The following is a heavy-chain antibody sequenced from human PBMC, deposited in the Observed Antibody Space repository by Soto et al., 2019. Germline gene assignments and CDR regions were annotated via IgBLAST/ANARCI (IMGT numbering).Heavy chain of an antibody. V-gene: IGHV3-23*01. CDR1: GFTFSSYA. CDR3: AKDLAMIVVVITEDNT. D-gene: IGHD3-22*01. J-gene: IGHJ5*02. CDR2: ISGSGGST. Sequence: GGSLRLSCAASGFTFSSYAMSWVRQAPGKGLEWVSAISGSGGSTYYADSVKGRFTISRDNSKNTLYLQMNSLRAEDTAVYYCAKDLAMIVVVITEDNTWGQGTLVTVSS.